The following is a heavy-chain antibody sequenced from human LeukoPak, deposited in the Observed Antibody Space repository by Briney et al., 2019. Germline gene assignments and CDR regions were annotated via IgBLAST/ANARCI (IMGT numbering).Heavy chain of an antibody. Sequence: SETLSLTCTVSGGSISSYYWSWIRQPPGKGLEWIGYIYYSGSTNYNPSLKSRVTISVDTSKNQFSLKPSSVTAADTAVYYCARGVPRWAYFDYWGQGTLVTVSS. CDR1: GGSISSYY. J-gene: IGHJ4*02. CDR2: IYYSGST. CDR3: ARGVPRWAYFDY. V-gene: IGHV4-59*01. D-gene: IGHD2-2*01.